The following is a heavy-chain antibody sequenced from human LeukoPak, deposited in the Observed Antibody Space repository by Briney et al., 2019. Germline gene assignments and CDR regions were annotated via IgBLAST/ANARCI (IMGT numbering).Heavy chain of an antibody. CDR2: IRYDGSNK. CDR1: GFTFSSYG. D-gene: IGHD3-9*01. J-gene: IGHJ4*02. CDR3: AKDGGYFDWLPSYFDY. V-gene: IGHV3-30*02. Sequence: GGSLRLSCAASGFTFSSYGMHWVRQAPGKGLEWVAFIRYDGSNKYYADSGKGRFTISRDNSNNTLYLQMNSLRAEDTAVYYCAKDGGYFDWLPSYFDYWGQGTLVTVSS.